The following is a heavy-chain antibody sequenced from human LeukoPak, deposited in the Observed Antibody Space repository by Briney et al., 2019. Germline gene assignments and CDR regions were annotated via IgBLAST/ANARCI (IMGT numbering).Heavy chain of an antibody. CDR3: ARVVPDWLFPLYFDY. D-gene: IGHD3-9*01. J-gene: IGHJ4*02. CDR1: GGSISSGDYY. CDR2: IYYSGST. Sequence: PSETLSLTCTVSGGSISSGDYYWSWIRQPPGKGLEWIGYIYYSGSTYYNPSLKSRVTISVDTSKNQFSLKLSSVTAADTAVYYCARVVPDWLFPLYFDYWGQGTLVTVSS. V-gene: IGHV4-30-4*01.